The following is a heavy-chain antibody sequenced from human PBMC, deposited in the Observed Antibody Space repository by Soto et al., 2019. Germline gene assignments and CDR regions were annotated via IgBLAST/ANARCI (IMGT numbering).Heavy chain of an antibody. V-gene: IGHV4-39*01. CDR1: GDSISSSNSH. Sequence: SETLSLTCTVSGDSISSSNSHWGWTRQPPGKGLEYIGSVYYGGAIFYSGNIYYNPSLKSRVTISVDTSKNQFSLRLSSVTAEETGVYYCVRYDRINMKPYSPEGFHIWGQGTMVTV. J-gene: IGHJ3*02. D-gene: IGHD3-3*02. CDR3: VRYDRINMKPYSPEGFHI. CDR2: VYYGGAIFYSGNI.